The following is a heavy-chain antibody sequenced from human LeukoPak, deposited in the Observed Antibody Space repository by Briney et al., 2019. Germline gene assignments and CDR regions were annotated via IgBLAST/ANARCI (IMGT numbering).Heavy chain of an antibody. CDR3: AEAGGAPYYYYYNMDV. D-gene: IGHD1-26*01. Sequence: GGSLRLSCAASRFTFINYAMSWVRQPPGKGLEWVSAISGNGNSTYYADSVKGRFTISRDNSNNTTYLQMNSMRVEATAVYYCAEAGGAPYYYYYNMDVWGKGTPVTVSS. CDR1: RFTFINYA. CDR2: ISGNGNST. J-gene: IGHJ6*03. V-gene: IGHV3-23*01.